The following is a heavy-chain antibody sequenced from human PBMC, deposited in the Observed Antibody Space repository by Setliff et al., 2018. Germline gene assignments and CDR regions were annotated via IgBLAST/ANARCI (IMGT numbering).Heavy chain of an antibody. D-gene: IGHD3-22*01. CDR1: GGAVSGFY. CDR2: ISHNGRV. V-gene: IGHV4-34*01. CDR3: ARSRYYDSSGNNYGLDY. Sequence: PSETLSLTCDIKGGAVSGFYWSWIRQTPGKDLEWIGEISHNGRVSSSPSLKSRVTISVDRAKNHFSLKLTSVTAADTAMYYCARSRYYDSSGNNYGLDYWGQGTPVTVSS. J-gene: IGHJ4*02.